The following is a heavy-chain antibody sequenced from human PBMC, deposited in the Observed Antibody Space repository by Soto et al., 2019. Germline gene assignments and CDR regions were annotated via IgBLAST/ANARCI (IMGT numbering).Heavy chain of an antibody. CDR3: AQDRGWGVVSPSHDY. CDR2: IRGSGGET. Sequence: ESVGGLVQPGGSLRVSCAASGFTFRTFVMSWVRQAPGKGLEWVSAIRGSGGETFYADSVKGRFTISRDNSRNTLYLQMNSLRDEDTALYFCAQDRGWGVVSPSHDYWGRGTLVTVSS. J-gene: IGHJ4*02. CDR1: GFTFRTFV. D-gene: IGHD2-21*01. V-gene: IGHV3-23*01.